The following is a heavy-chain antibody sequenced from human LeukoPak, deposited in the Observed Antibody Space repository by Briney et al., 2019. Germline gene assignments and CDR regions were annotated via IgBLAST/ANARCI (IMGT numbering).Heavy chain of an antibody. CDR2: IYYSGST. Sequence: SETLSLTCTVSGGSISSSSYYWGWIRQPPGKGLEWIGSIYYSGSTYYNPSLKSRVTISVDTSKNQFSLKLSSVTAADTAVYYCASRYCSSTSCQSEDAFDIWGQGTMVTVSS. J-gene: IGHJ3*02. D-gene: IGHD2-2*01. CDR1: GGSISSSSYY. V-gene: IGHV4-39*01. CDR3: ASRYCSSTSCQSEDAFDI.